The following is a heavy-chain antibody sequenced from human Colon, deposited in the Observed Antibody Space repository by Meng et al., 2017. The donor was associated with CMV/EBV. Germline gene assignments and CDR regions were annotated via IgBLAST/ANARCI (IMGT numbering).Heavy chain of an antibody. J-gene: IGHJ6*02. V-gene: IGHV3-21*06. CDR3: ARGYCSSASCSGYYYYYGMDV. D-gene: IGHD2-2*01. Sequence: GESLKISCAVSGFSLINYNMNWVRQAPGKGLEWVSSISTSSSYIYYADSVKGRFTVSRDNAKNSLFLQLRSLRAEDTAVYYCARGYCSSASCSGYYYYYGMDVWGQGTTVTVSS. CDR2: ISTSSSYI. CDR1: GFSLINYN.